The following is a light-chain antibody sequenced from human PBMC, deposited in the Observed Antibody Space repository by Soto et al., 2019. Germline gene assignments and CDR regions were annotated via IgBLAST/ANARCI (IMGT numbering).Light chain of an antibody. CDR1: SSDIGAYNF. Sequence: QSVLTQPASVSGSPGQSITISCTGTSSDIGAYNFVSWYQQHPGKAPKLMLYDVNIRPSGVSNRFSGSKSDNTASLTISGLQAEDEADYYCTSWTTSTTMIFGGGIQLTVL. V-gene: IGLV2-14*03. CDR3: TSWTTSTTMI. CDR2: DVN. J-gene: IGLJ2*01.